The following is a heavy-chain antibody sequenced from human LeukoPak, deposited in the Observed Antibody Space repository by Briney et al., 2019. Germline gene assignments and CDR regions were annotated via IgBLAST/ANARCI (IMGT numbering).Heavy chain of an antibody. J-gene: IGHJ4*02. Sequence: SETLSLTCTVSGGSISSYYWSWIRQPPGKGLEWIVYIYYSGSTNYNPSLKRRVTISVDTSKNQFSLKLSSVTAADTAVYYCARAPPGYYYDSSGYYPFDYWGQGTLVTVSS. V-gene: IGHV4-59*01. D-gene: IGHD3-22*01. CDR1: GGSISSYY. CDR3: ARAPPGYYYDSSGYYPFDY. CDR2: IYYSGST.